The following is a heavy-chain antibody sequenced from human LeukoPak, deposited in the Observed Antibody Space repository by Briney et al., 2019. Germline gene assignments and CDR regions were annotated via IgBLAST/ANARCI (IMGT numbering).Heavy chain of an antibody. D-gene: IGHD1-26*01. CDR1: GFTFSNYR. Sequence: GGSLRLSCAASGFTFSNYRMNWVRQAPGKGLEWVSSISSSSIYIYYADSLKGRFTISRDNAKNSLYLQMNSLRAEDTAVYYCARRRYSGSSQHFDYWGQGTLVTVSS. CDR3: ARRRYSGSSQHFDY. J-gene: IGHJ4*02. V-gene: IGHV3-21*01. CDR2: ISSSSIYI.